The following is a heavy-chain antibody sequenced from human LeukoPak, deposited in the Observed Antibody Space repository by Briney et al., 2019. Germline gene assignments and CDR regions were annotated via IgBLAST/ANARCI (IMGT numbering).Heavy chain of an antibody. J-gene: IGHJ3*02. D-gene: IGHD1-26*01. V-gene: IGHV1-69*06. CDR1: GGTFNSYA. CDR3: AREDDTGRYMGDDAFDI. CDR2: IIPMSDTA. Sequence: SVKVSCKASGGTFNSYAISWVRQAPGQGLEWMGGIIPMSDTANYPQKFRGRLTITADIPTSTVYMELSSLRSEDAAVYYCAREDDTGRYMGDDAFDIWGQGTMVTVSS.